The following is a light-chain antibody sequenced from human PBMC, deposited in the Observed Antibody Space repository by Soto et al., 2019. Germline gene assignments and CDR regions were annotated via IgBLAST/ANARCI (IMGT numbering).Light chain of an antibody. CDR2: EVS. Sequence: QSALTQPASVSGSPGQSITISCTGTGSDVGGYHYVSWYQHHPGKAPKLMIYEVSNRPSGVSNRFSGSKSGNTASLTISGLQAEDEADYYCNSYTRSATVVFGGGTQLTVL. CDR1: GSDVGGYHY. V-gene: IGLV2-14*01. CDR3: NSYTRSATVV. J-gene: IGLJ2*01.